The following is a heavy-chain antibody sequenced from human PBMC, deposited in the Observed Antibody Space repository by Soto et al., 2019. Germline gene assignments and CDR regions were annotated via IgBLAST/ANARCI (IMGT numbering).Heavy chain of an antibody. J-gene: IGHJ4*02. CDR1: GYSFEGYS. Sequence: EVQLVESGGDMVQPGRSLKLSCVGSGYSFEGYSMHWVRQAPGKGLEWVSGISWNGNFTGYADSVKGRFTISRDNAKNSLFLQMRSLSLEDTALYYCVGGSWFDWGQGTLVTVSS. V-gene: IGHV3-9*01. CDR2: ISWNGNFT. D-gene: IGHD2-15*01. CDR3: VGGSWFD.